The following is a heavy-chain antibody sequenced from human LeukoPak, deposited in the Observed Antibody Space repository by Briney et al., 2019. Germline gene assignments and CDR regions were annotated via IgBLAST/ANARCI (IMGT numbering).Heavy chain of an antibody. CDR2: IKSKTDGGTT. D-gene: IGHD6-13*01. J-gene: IGHJ4*02. V-gene: IGHV3-15*01. CDR3: TQRGPSSWGVFVDY. CDR1: GFTFSNAW. Sequence: GGSLRLSCAASGFTFSNAWMSWVRQAPGKGLEWVGRIKSKTDGGTTDYAAPVKGRFTISRDDSKNTLYLQMNSLKTEDTAVYYCTQRGPSSWGVFVDYWGQGTLVTVSS.